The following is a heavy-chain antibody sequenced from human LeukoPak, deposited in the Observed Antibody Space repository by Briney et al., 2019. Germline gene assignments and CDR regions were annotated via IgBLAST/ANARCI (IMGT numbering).Heavy chain of an antibody. CDR2: IYHSGST. Sequence: SETLSLTCAVSGGSISSSNWWSWVRQPPGKGLEWFGEIYHSGSTNYNPSLKSRVTISVDKSKNQFSLKLSSVTAADTAVYYCARLSVIVGAALEYYYYYMDVWGQGTTVTVSS. J-gene: IGHJ6*03. CDR1: GGSISSSNW. D-gene: IGHD1-26*01. CDR3: ARLSVIVGAALEYYYYYMDV. V-gene: IGHV4-4*02.